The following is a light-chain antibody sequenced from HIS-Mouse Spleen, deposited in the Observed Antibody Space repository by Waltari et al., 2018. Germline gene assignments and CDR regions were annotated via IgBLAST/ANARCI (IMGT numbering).Light chain of an antibody. CDR3: QQLNSYPPT. CDR1: QGIRSY. V-gene: IGKV1-9*01. J-gene: IGKJ1*01. Sequence: DIQLTQSPSFLSASVGDRVTIPCRASQGIRSYLSWYQQKPGKAPKRLIYAASTLQSGVPSRFSGSGSGTEFTLTISSLQPEDFATYYCQQLNSYPPTFGQGTKVEIK. CDR2: AAS.